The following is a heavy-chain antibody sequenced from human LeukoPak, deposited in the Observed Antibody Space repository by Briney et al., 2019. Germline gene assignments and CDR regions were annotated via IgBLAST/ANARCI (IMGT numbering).Heavy chain of an antibody. CDR3: GRGCGWYY. V-gene: IGHV4-4*02. CDR2: IYHTGST. CDR1: GGSITNSNR. Sequence: SETLSLTCTVSGGSITNSNRWSWVRQPPGKGLEWIGEIYHTGSTNYNPSLKSRVTISVDKSKNQFSLKLNSVTAADTAVYYCGRGCGWYYWGQGTPVTVSS. J-gene: IGHJ4*02. D-gene: IGHD6-19*01.